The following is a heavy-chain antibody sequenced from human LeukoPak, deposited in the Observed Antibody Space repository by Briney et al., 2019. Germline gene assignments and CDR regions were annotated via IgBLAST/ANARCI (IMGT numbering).Heavy chain of an antibody. CDR1: GFIFSSYS. J-gene: IGHJ4*02. CDR3: ASSPTVPPSY. Sequence: PGGSLRLSCAASGFIFSSYSTMWVRQAPGKGLEWVSSISSSSSYIYYADSVKGRFTISRDNAKNSLYLQMNSLRAEDTAVYYCASSPTVPPSYWGQGTLVTVSS. D-gene: IGHD4-17*01. V-gene: IGHV3-21*01. CDR2: ISSSSSYI.